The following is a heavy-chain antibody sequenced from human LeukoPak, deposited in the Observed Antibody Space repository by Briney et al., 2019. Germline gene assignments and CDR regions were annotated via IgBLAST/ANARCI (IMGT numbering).Heavy chain of an antibody. Sequence: GGSLRLSCAASGFTFSSYAMGWVRQAPGKGLEWVSSIGGSGGGTYYADSVKGRFTISRDNSKNTLYLQMNSLRVEDTAVYYCARGKSNYGDYVDYWGQGTLVTVSS. CDR2: IGGSGGGT. CDR1: GFTFSSYA. J-gene: IGHJ4*02. D-gene: IGHD4-17*01. V-gene: IGHV3-23*01. CDR3: ARGKSNYGDYVDY.